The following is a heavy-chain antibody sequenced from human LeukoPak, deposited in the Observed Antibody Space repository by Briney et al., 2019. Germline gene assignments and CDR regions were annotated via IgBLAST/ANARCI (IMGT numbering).Heavy chain of an antibody. D-gene: IGHD3-10*01. CDR3: ARVIGITMVRGVY. CDR2: IYYSGST. J-gene: IGHJ4*02. V-gene: IGHV4-59*08. CDR1: GGSISSYY. Sequence: KPSETLSLTCTVSGGSISSYYWSWIRQPPGKGLEWIGYIYYSGSTNYNPSLKSRFTISVDTSKNQFSLQLSSVTAADTAVYYCARVIGITMVRGVYWGQGTLVTVSS.